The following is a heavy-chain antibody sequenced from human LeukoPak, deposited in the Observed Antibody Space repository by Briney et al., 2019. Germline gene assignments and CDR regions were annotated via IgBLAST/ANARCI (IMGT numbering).Heavy chain of an antibody. Sequence: PGGSLRLSCAASGFTFSTYAMHWVRQAPGKGLEWVAVILYDGSNKYYADSVKGRFTISRDNSKNTLYLQMNSLRPEDTAVYYCARELEEASDYGMDVWGQGTTVTVSS. V-gene: IGHV3-30-3*01. J-gene: IGHJ6*02. D-gene: IGHD3-3*01. CDR2: ILYDGSNK. CDR3: ARELEEASDYGMDV. CDR1: GFTFSTYA.